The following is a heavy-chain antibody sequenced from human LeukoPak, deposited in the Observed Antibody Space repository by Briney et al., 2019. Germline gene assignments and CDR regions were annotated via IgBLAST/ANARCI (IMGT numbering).Heavy chain of an antibody. Sequence: PGGSLILFCSASGFTFVDYAMHCVRQAPGKGLEWVSLISWDGGSTYYADSVKGRFTISRDNSKNSLYLQMNSLRAEDTALYYCAKDLGYCSSTSCYPGAFDYWGQGTLVTVSS. D-gene: IGHD2-2*01. V-gene: IGHV3-43D*03. J-gene: IGHJ4*02. CDR2: ISWDGGST. CDR3: AKDLGYCSSTSCYPGAFDY. CDR1: GFTFVDYA.